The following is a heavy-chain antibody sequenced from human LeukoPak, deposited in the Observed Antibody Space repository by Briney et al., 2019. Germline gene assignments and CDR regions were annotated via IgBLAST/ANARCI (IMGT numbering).Heavy chain of an antibody. CDR1: GFTFSSSA. CDR2: IYYSGST. V-gene: IGHV4-59*08. CDR3: ARSLEAFDI. J-gene: IGHJ3*02. D-gene: IGHD3-16*02. Sequence: GSLRLSCAASGFTFSSSAMSWVRQTPGKGLEWIGYIYYSGSTNYNPSLKSRVTISVDTSKNQFSLKLSSVTAADTAVYYCARSLEAFDIWGQGTMVTVSS.